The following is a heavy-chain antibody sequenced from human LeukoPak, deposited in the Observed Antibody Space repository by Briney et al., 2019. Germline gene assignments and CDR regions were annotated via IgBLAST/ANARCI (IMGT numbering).Heavy chain of an antibody. D-gene: IGHD3-9*01. CDR2: IYSGGST. V-gene: IGHV3-53*01. CDR1: GFTVSSNY. CDR3: AREYDILTGFDY. Sequence: GGSLRLSCAASGFTVSSNYMSWVRPAPGKGLEWVSVIYSGGSTYYADSVKGRFTISRDNSKNTLYLQMNSLRAEDTAVYYCAREYDILTGFDYWGQGTLVTVSS. J-gene: IGHJ4*02.